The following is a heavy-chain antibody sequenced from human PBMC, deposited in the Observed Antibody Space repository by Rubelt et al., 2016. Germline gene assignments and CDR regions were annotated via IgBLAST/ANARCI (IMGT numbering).Heavy chain of an antibody. CDR2: INHSGST. V-gene: IGHV4-34*01. CDR1: GGSFSGYY. J-gene: IGHJ4*02. Sequence: QVQLQQWGAGLLKPSETLSLTCAVYGGSFSGYYWSWIRQPPGKGLEWIGEINHSGSTNYNPSLKSRVTISVDTSKNQLSLKLSSVTAADTAVYDCASESSGQTHWGQGTLVTVSS. D-gene: IGHD3-22*01. CDR3: ASESSGQTH.